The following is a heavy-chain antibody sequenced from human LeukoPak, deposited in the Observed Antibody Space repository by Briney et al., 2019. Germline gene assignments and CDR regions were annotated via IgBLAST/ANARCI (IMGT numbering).Heavy chain of an antibody. CDR2: IRSKAYGGTT. Sequence: PGGSLRLSCTASGFTFGDYAMSWFRQAPGKGLEWVGFIRSKAYGGTTEYAASVKGRFTISRDDSKSIAYLQMNSLKTEDTAVYYCTRCVTAAGTPRWFDPWGQGTLVTVSS. J-gene: IGHJ5*02. D-gene: IGHD6-13*01. V-gene: IGHV3-49*03. CDR3: TRCVTAAGTPRWFDP. CDR1: GFTFGDYA.